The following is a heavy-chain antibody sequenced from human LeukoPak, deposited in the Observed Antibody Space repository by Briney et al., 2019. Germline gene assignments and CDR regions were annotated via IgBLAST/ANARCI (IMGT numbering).Heavy chain of an antibody. CDR2: INHSGST. D-gene: IGHD3-22*01. Sequence: PSETLSLTCAVYGGSLSGYYWSWIRQPPGKGLEWIGEINHSGSTNYNPSLKSRVTISVDTSKNQFSLKLSSVTAADTAVYYCARGRRYYYDSSGSGYFDYWGQGTLVTVSS. V-gene: IGHV4-34*01. J-gene: IGHJ4*02. CDR1: GGSLSGYY. CDR3: ARGRRYYYDSSGSGYFDY.